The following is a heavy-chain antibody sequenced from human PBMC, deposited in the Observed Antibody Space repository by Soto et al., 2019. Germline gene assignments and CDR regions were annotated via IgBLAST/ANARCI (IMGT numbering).Heavy chain of an antibody. D-gene: IGHD1-1*01. CDR1: GGSISSGGYY. J-gene: IGHJ6*02. CDR2: IYYSGST. CDR3: ASGKTGTTLSYYYYYGMDV. Sequence: SETLSLTCTVSGGSISSGGYYWSWIRQHPGKGLEWIGYIYYSGSTYYNPSLKSRVTISVDTSKNQFSLKLSSVTAADTAVYYCASGKTGTTLSYYYYYGMDVWGQGTTVTVSS. V-gene: IGHV4-31*03.